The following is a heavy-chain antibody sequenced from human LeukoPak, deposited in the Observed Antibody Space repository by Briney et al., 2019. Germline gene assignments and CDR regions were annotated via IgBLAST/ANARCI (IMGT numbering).Heavy chain of an antibody. CDR2: INHSGST. V-gene: IGHV4-34*01. Sequence: SETLSLTCAVYGGSFSGYYWSWIRQPPGKGLEWIGEINHSGSTNYNPSLKSRVTISVDTSKNQFSLKLSSVTAADTAVYYCARVGSGVATIMGAFDYWGQGTLVTVSS. CDR1: GGSFSGYY. D-gene: IGHD5-12*01. J-gene: IGHJ4*02. CDR3: ARVGSGVATIMGAFDY.